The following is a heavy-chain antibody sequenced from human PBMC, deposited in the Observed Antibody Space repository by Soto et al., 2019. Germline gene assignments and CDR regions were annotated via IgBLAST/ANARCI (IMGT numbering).Heavy chain of an antibody. D-gene: IGHD3-16*01. CDR1: GFTVSSNY. CDR2: IYSGGST. CDR3: ARESTLGPQYGFAPSGRSYYYMDV. Sequence: PGGSLRLSCAASGFTVSSNYMSWVRQAPGKGLEWVSVIYSGGSTYYADSVKGRFTISRDNSKNTLYLQMNSLRAEDTAVYYCARESTLGPQYGFAPSGRSYYYMDVWGKGTTVTVSS. V-gene: IGHV3-66*01. J-gene: IGHJ6*03.